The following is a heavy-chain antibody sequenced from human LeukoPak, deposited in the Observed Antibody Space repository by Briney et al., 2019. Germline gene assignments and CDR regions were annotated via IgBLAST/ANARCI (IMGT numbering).Heavy chain of an antibody. Sequence: ISYDGSDEYYADSVKGRFTISRDDSENTLYLQINSLRVEDTAVHYCARDFSGDYYFDYWGQGTLVTVSS. J-gene: IGHJ4*02. CDR3: ARDFSGDYYFDY. D-gene: IGHD7-27*01. CDR2: ISYDGSDE. V-gene: IGHV3-33*01.